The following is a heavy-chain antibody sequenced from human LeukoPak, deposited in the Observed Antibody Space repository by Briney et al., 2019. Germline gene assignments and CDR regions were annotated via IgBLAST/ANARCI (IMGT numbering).Heavy chain of an antibody. CDR1: GFTFSSYA. V-gene: IGHV3-30-3*01. D-gene: IGHD6-13*01. CDR2: ISYDGSNK. CDR3: ARGQFPIAAVTDWFDP. Sequence: GGSLRLSCAASGFTFSSYAMHWVRQAPGKGLKWVAVISYDGSNKYYADSVKGRFTISRDNSKNTLYLQMNSLRAEDTAVYYCARGQFPIAAVTDWFDPWGQGTLVTVSS. J-gene: IGHJ5*02.